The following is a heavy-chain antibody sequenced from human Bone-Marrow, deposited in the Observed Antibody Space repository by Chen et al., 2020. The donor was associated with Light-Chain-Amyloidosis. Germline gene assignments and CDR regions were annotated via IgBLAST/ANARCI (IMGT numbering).Heavy chain of an antibody. CDR3: AKDIIPAATGGWNWFDP. D-gene: IGHD2-2*01. V-gene: IGHV3-9*01. CDR1: GFTFDDYA. J-gene: IGHJ5*02. Sequence: EVQLVESGGGLVQPGRSLRLSCAASGFTFDDYAMHWVRQAPGKGLEWVSGISWNSSSLGYADSVKGRFTISRDNAKNSPYLQMNSLRAEDTALYYCAKDIIPAATGGWNWFDPWGQGTLVTVSS. CDR2: ISWNSSSL.